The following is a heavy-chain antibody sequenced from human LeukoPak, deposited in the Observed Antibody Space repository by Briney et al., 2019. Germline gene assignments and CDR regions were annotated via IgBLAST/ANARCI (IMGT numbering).Heavy chain of an antibody. CDR2: IHPEGNEK. J-gene: IGHJ4*02. V-gene: IGHV3-7*04. CDR1: GFSFTNFW. Sequence: GGSLRLSCAVSGFSFTNFWMSWVRQAPGRGLEWVANIHPEGNEKYHVESVKGRFTISRDNTKNLLFLQMNGLRVEDTAVYYCARGDAFSRDHWGQGTLVTASS. CDR3: ARGDAFSRDH.